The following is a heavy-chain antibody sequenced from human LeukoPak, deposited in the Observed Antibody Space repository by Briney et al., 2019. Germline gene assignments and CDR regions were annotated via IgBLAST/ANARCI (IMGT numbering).Heavy chain of an antibody. CDR1: GYTFSSYW. J-gene: IGHJ4*02. CDR3: ARQNDFRLDY. D-gene: IGHD3-3*01. CDR2: IYPGDSDT. Sequence: GESLKISCKGSGYTFSSYWIGWVRQMPGKGVEWMGIIYPGDSDTRYSPSLQGQVTISVDTSIGTAYLQWSSLKASDTAIYYCARQNDFRLDYWGQGTLVTVSS. V-gene: IGHV5-51*01.